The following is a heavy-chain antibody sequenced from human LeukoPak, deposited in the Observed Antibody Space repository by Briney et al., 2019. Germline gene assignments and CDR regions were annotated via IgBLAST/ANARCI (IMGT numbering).Heavy chain of an antibody. CDR1: GGSFSGYY. Sequence: SETLSLTCAVYGGSFSGYYWSWIRHPPGKGLEWIGEINHSGSTNYNPSPKSRVTISVDTSKNQFSLKLSSVTAADTAVYYCARGRGYGNSYYFDYWGQGTLVTVSS. CDR3: ARGRGYGNSYYFDY. D-gene: IGHD5-12*01. J-gene: IGHJ4*02. V-gene: IGHV4-34*01. CDR2: INHSGST.